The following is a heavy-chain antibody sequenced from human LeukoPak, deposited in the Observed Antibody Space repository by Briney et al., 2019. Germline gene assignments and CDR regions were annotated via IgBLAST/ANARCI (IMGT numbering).Heavy chain of an antibody. V-gene: IGHV3-NL1*01. CDR2: IYSGGST. J-gene: IGHJ4*02. CDR1: GFTFSSYG. Sequence: GGSLRLSCAASGFTFSSYGMTWVRQAPGKGLEWVSIIYSGGSTFYADSVKGRFTISRDNSKNMLYLQMNSLGTEDTAVYYCAKDRWGAVASFDYWGQGTLVTVSS. CDR3: AKDRWGAVASFDY. D-gene: IGHD6-19*01.